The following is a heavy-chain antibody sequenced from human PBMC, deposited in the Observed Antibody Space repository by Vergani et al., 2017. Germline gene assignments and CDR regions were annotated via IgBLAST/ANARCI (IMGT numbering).Heavy chain of an antibody. D-gene: IGHD3-22*01. CDR3: AIDRSAMIVVGGFDP. V-gene: IGHV4-39*02. CDR1: GGSISSSSYY. CDR2: IYYSGST. Sequence: QLQLQESGPGLVKPSETLSLTCTVSGGSISSSSYYWGWIRQPPGKGLEWIGSIYYSGSTYYNPSLKSRVTISVDTPKNQFSLKLSSVTAADTAVFYCAIDRSAMIVVGGFDPWGQGTLVTVSS. J-gene: IGHJ5*02.